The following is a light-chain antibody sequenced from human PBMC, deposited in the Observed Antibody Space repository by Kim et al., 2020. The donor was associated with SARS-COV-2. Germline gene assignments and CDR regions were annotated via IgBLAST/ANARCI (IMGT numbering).Light chain of an antibody. CDR1: SLRNSY. CDR3: CSRNSRAKVYV. Sequence: VALGQTVRITCQGDSLRNSYASWYQQKPGQAPILVMSDENNRPSGIPDRFSGSTSGSTASLTITGAQAEDEADYYCCSRNSRAKVYVFGTGTKVTV. CDR2: DEN. V-gene: IGLV3-19*01. J-gene: IGLJ1*01.